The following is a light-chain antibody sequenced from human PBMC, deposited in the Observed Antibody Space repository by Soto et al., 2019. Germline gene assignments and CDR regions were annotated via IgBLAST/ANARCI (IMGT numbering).Light chain of an antibody. V-gene: IGKV3-15*01. CDR1: QSVSSN. CDR2: GAS. CDR3: QQYNNLPQT. J-gene: IGKJ1*01. Sequence: EIGMTQSPATLPVSPGERATLSCRASQSVSSNLAWYQQKPGQAPRLLIYGASTRATGIPARFSGSGSGTEFTLTISSLQSEDFAVYYCQQYNNLPQTFGQGTKVDIK.